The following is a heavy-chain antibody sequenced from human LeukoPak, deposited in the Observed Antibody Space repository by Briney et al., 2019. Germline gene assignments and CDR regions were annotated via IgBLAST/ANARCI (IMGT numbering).Heavy chain of an antibody. CDR3: ARRPIVGRNWFDP. CDR1: GGSFSGYY. J-gene: IGHJ5*02. CDR2: INHSGST. D-gene: IGHD2-15*01. V-gene: IGHV4-34*01. Sequence: SETLSLTCAVYGGSFSGYYWSWIRQPPGKGLEWIGEINHSGSTNYNPSLKSRVTISVDTSKNQFSLKLSSVTAADTAVYYCARRPIVGRNWFDPWGQGTLVTVSS.